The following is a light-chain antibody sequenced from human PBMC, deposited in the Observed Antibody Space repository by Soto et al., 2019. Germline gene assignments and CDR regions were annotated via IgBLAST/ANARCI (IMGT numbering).Light chain of an antibody. Sequence: QSVLTQPASVSGSPGQSITISCTGTSSDVGGYKYVSWYQQHPGKAPKLMIYEVSNRPSGVSNRFSGSKSGNMASLTISGLQADDEADYYCSSYTSSSPCVFGTGTKVTVL. J-gene: IGLJ1*01. V-gene: IGLV2-14*01. CDR2: EVS. CDR1: SSDVGGYKY. CDR3: SSYTSSSPCV.